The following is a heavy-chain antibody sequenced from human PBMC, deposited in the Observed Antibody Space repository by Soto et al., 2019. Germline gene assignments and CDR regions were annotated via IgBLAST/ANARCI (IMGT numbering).Heavy chain of an antibody. J-gene: IGHJ6*02. V-gene: IGHV4-39*01. CDR2: IYYSGST. D-gene: IGHD2-2*01. CDR3: ARLLRQYQLLSYCGMDV. CDR1: GGSISSSSYY. Sequence: QLQLQESGPGLVKPSETLSLTCTVSGGSISSSSYYWGWIRQPPGKGLEWIGSIYYSGSTYYNPSLKSRVTISVDTSKNQFSLKLSSVTAADTAVYYCARLLRQYQLLSYCGMDVWGQGTTVTVSS.